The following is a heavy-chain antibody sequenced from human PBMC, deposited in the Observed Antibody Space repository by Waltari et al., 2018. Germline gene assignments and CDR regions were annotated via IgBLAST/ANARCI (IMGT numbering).Heavy chain of an antibody. J-gene: IGHJ6*03. CDR3: ARGCSSTSCYGYMDV. CDR1: GGSISSGDYY. CDR2: SYYSGST. D-gene: IGHD2-2*01. Sequence: QVQLQESGPGLVKPSQTLSLTCTVSGGSISSGDYYWSWIRQPPGKGLEWIGYSYYSGSTYYNPSLKSRVTIAVDTSKNQFSLKLSSVTAADTAVYYCARGCSSTSCYGYMDVWGKGTTVTVSS. V-gene: IGHV4-30-4*08.